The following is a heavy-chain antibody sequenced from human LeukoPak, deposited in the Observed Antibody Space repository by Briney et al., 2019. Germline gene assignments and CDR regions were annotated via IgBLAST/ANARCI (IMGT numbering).Heavy chain of an antibody. V-gene: IGHV3-21*04. D-gene: IGHD1-26*01. Sequence: GGSLRLSCAASGFTFTRFNMNWVRQAPGKGLELVSSITSSGTYIYYADPVKGRFTISRDNAKNSLYLQMNSLRADDTAVYYCARVKVGTTNRFDYWGQGTLVTVSS. CDR2: ITSSGTYI. J-gene: IGHJ4*02. CDR1: GFTFTRFN. CDR3: ARVKVGTTNRFDY.